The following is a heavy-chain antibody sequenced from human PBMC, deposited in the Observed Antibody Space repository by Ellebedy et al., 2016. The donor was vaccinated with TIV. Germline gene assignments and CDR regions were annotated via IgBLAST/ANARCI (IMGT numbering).Heavy chain of an antibody. CDR2: INPNSGGT. V-gene: IGHV1-2*04. J-gene: IGHJ6*02. Sequence: ASVKVSXXASGGTFSSYAISWVRQAPGQGLEWMGWINPNSGGTNYAQKFQGWVTMTRDTSISTAYMELSRLRSDDTAVYYCARGRTVTTSFFYYYYGMDVWGQGTTVTVSS. CDR3: ARGRTVTTSFFYYYYGMDV. D-gene: IGHD4-17*01. CDR1: GGTFSSYA.